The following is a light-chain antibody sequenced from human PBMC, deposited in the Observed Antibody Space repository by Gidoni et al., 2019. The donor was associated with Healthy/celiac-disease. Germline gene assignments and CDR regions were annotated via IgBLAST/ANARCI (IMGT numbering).Light chain of an antibody. Sequence: SSELTQDPAVSVALGQTVRITCQGDSLRSYYASWYQQKPGQAPVLVIYGKNNRPSGIPDRFSGSSSGNTASLTITGAQAEDEADYYCNSRDSSGNHYVFGTGTCHRP. V-gene: IGLV3-19*01. CDR1: SLRSYY. J-gene: IGLJ1*01. CDR3: NSRDSSGNHYV. CDR2: GKN.